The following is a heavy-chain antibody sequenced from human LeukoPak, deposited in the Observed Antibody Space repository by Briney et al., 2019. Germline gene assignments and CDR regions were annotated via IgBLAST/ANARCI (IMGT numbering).Heavy chain of an antibody. D-gene: IGHD5-18*01. Sequence: GRSLRLSCATSGFTFSSYAMHWVRQAPGKGLEWVAVISYDGSNRYYADSVKGRFTNSRDNSKNTLYLQMNSLRAEDTAVYYCARDQLFGYSYGYSFDYWGQGTLVTVSS. J-gene: IGHJ4*02. CDR2: ISYDGSNR. CDR3: ARDQLFGYSYGYSFDY. V-gene: IGHV3-30*04. CDR1: GFTFSSYA.